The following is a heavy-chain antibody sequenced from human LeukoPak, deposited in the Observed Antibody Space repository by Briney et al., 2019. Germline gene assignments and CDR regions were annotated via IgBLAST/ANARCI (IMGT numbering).Heavy chain of an antibody. V-gene: IGHV3-33*08. J-gene: IGHJ3*02. CDR3: ARIRESLGLGAFDI. D-gene: IGHD7-27*01. CDR1: GFIFSSFG. Sequence: PGRSLRLSCAASGFIFSSFGMHWVRQAPGKGLEWVAVIWYDASNKYYADSVKGRFTISRDNSKNTLYLQMNSLRAEDSALYYCARIRESLGLGAFDIWGQGTMVTVSS. CDR2: IWYDASNK.